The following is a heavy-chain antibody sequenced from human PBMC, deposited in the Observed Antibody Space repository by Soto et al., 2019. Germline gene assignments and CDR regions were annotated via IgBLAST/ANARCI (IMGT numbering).Heavy chain of an antibody. J-gene: IGHJ6*02. V-gene: IGHV3-30*18. CDR1: GFTFSSYG. Sequence: PGGSLRLSCAASGFTFSSYGMHWVRQAPGKGLEWVAVISYDGSNKYYADSVKGRFSISRDNSKNTLYLQMNSLRDEDTAEYSCAKDLVVIFGVVLNAYYYAMDVWGQGTTVTVSS. D-gene: IGHD3-3*01. CDR2: ISYDGSNK. CDR3: AKDLVVIFGVVLNAYYYAMDV.